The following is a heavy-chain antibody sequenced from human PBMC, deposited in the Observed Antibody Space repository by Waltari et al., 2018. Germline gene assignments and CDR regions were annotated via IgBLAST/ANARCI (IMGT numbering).Heavy chain of an antibody. D-gene: IGHD2-21*02. CDR3: ARDLGGDGDY. Sequence: QLQLQESGPGLVKPSETLSLTCTVSGGSISSSSYYWGWIRQPPGKGLEWIGSIYYSWSTYYNPSLKSRVTISVDTSKNQFSLKLSSVTAADTAVYYCARDLGGDGDYWGQGTLVTVSS. CDR2: IYYSWST. J-gene: IGHJ4*02. V-gene: IGHV4-39*07. CDR1: GGSISSSSYY.